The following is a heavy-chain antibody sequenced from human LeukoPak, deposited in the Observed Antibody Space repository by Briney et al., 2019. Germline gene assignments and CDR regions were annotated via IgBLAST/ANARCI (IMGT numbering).Heavy chain of an antibody. V-gene: IGHV3-23*01. J-gene: IGHJ5*02. CDR2: ISGSDGST. CDR1: GFTFSSYG. D-gene: IGHD6-19*01. CDR3: AKDRLPRIPVAEPHNWFDP. Sequence: GGSLRLSCAASGFTFSSYGMSWVRQAPGKGLEWVSAISGSDGSTYYADSVKGRFTISRDNSKNTLYLQMNSLRAEDTAVYYCAKDRLPRIPVAEPHNWFDPWGQGTLVTVSS.